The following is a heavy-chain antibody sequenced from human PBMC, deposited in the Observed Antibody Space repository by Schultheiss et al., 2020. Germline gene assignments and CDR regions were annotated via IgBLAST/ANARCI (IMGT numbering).Heavy chain of an antibody. J-gene: IGHJ6*02. Sequence: SETLSLTCAVYGGSFSGYYWSWIRQPPGKGLEWIGYIYYSGSTNYNPSLKSRVTISVDTSKNQFSLKLSSVTAADTAVYYCARDRLGITGTAIEYYYYYYGMDVWGQGTTVTVSS. CDR2: IYYSGST. CDR1: GGSFSGYY. V-gene: IGHV4-59*01. CDR3: ARDRLGITGTAIEYYYYYYGMDV. D-gene: IGHD1-20*01.